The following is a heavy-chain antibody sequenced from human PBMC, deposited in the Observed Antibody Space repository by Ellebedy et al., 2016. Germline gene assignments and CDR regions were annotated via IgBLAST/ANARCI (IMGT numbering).Heavy chain of an antibody. D-gene: IGHD3-22*01. CDR2: ISSSSSTI. V-gene: IGHV3-48*02. Sequence: GESLKISXAASGFTFSSYSMNWVRQAPGKGLEWVSYISSSSSTIYYADSVKGRFTISRDNAENSLYLQMNSLRDEDTAVYYCARDDYYDIFAWDYWGQGTLVTVSS. J-gene: IGHJ4*02. CDR1: GFTFSSYS. CDR3: ARDDYYDIFAWDY.